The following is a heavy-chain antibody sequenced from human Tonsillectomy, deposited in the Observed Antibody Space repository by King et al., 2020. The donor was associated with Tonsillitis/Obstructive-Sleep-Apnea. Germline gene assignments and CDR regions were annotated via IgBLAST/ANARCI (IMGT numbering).Heavy chain of an antibody. Sequence: HVQLVESGAEVKKPGASVKVSCKASGYTFTGYYMHWVRQAPGQGLEWMGWINPNSGGTNYAKKFQGRVTMTRDTTISTAYMELSRLRSDDTAVYYCASVSPMGDYSIYFDFWGQGTLVTVSS. CDR1: GYTFTGYY. D-gene: IGHD4-11*01. CDR2: INPNSGGT. V-gene: IGHV1-2*02. J-gene: IGHJ4*02. CDR3: ASVSPMGDYSIYFDF.